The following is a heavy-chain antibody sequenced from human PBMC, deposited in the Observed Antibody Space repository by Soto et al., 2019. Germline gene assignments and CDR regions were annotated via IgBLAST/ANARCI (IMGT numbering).Heavy chain of an antibody. CDR1: GFSRGTRGVG. D-gene: IGHD6-19*01. J-gene: IGHJ4*02. V-gene: IGHV2-5*02. Sequence: QITLKESGPTLVKSTEPLTLTCTFSGFSRGTRGVGVGWIRQPPGKALEWLAFINWDNDKGYSPSLRSRLTITKDTYKNQVVLTMTNVDPLDTGTYFCAHRRIGVSQWNYGDFDSWGQGTLVAVSS. CDR3: AHRRIGVSQWNYGDFDS. CDR2: INWDNDK.